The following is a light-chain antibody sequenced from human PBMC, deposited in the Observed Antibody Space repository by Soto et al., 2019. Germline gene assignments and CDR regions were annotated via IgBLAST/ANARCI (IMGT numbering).Light chain of an antibody. V-gene: IGLV2-14*01. Sequence: QSALTQPASVSGSPGQPITISCTGTSSDVGGYNYVSWYQQHPGKAPKVMIYDVSNRLSGVSNRFSGSKSGNTASLTISGLQAEDEADYYCNSYTTSSTYVFGTGTKLTV. CDR3: NSYTTSSTYV. CDR2: DVS. J-gene: IGLJ1*01. CDR1: SSDVGGYNY.